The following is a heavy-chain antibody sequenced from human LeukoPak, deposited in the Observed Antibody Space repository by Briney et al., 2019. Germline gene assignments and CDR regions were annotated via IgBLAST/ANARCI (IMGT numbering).Heavy chain of an antibody. V-gene: IGHV4-39*07. CDR1: GGSISSSSYY. Sequence: SSETLPLTCTVSGGSISSSSYYWSWIRQPPGKGLEWIGEINHSGSTNYNPSLKSRVTISVDTSKNQFSLKLSSVTAADTAVYYCARVEIYYDFWSGSNWFDPWGQGTLVTVSS. J-gene: IGHJ5*02. CDR2: INHSGST. D-gene: IGHD3-3*01. CDR3: ARVEIYYDFWSGSNWFDP.